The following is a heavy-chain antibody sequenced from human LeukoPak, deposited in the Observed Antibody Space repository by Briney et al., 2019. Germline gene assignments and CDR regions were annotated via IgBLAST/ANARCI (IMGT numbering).Heavy chain of an antibody. CDR1: GGTFSSYA. Sequence: ASVKVSCKASGGTFSSYAISWVRQAPGQGLEWMGIINPSGGSTSYAQKFQGRVTMTRDMSTSTVYMELSSLRSEDTAVYYCARAMGPDAFDIWGQGTMVTVSS. V-gene: IGHV1-46*01. J-gene: IGHJ3*02. D-gene: IGHD5-18*01. CDR3: ARAMGPDAFDI. CDR2: INPSGGST.